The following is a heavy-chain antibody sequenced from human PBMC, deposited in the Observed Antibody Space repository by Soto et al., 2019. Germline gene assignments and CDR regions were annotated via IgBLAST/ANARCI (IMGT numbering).Heavy chain of an antibody. CDR2: IYYSGSS. D-gene: IGHD6-13*01. CDR1: GGSIGNSY. Sequence: QVQLQESGPGLVKPSETLSLTCTVSGGSIGNSYWSWIRQSPGKGLEWIGYIYYSGSSNYNPSLKSRVSISVYXSKNQFSLKLSSVTAADTAVYYCARHSSSWPIFDYWGQGTLVIVSS. CDR3: ARHSSSWPIFDY. V-gene: IGHV4-59*08. J-gene: IGHJ4*02.